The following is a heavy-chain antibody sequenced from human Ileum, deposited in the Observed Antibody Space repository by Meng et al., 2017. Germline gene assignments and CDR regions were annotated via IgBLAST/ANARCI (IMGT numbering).Heavy chain of an antibody. Sequence: GESLKISCAASGFTFSSYAMHWVRQAPGKGLEWVAVISYDGSNKYYADSVKGRFTISRDNSKNTLYLQMNSLRAEDTAVYYCARNSRAYGSGSYYNEAFDYWGQGTLVNVAS. D-gene: IGHD3-10*01. V-gene: IGHV3-30*01. J-gene: IGHJ4*02. CDR3: ARNSRAYGSGSYYNEAFDY. CDR2: ISYDGSNK. CDR1: GFTFSSYA.